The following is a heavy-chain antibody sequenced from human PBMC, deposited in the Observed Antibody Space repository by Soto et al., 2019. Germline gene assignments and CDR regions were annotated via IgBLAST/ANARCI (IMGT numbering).Heavy chain of an antibody. CDR1: GGSISSNNSN. D-gene: IGHD4-17*01. CDR3: ATCPSYGDYAYWFYP. J-gene: IGHJ5*02. Sequence: SETLSVTCTVSGGSISSNNSNWGWIRQPPGKGLEWIGTIRYSGSTYYNPSLKSRVTISVDTSKNQFSLQLSSVAAADTAVYYCATCPSYGDYAYWFYPWGQGTLVTVSS. CDR2: IRYSGST. V-gene: IGHV4-39*07.